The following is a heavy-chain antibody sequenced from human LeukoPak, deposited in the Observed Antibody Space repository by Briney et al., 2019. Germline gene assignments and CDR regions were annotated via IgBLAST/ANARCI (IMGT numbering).Heavy chain of an antibody. J-gene: IGHJ4*02. Sequence: PGGSLRLSCAASGFTFNSYSMNWFRQAPGKGLEWVSSISSSSRFIYYADSVKGRFTISRDNAKNSLYLQMTSLRAADTAVYYCARVRGVGESRVKYYFDYWGQGTLVTVAS. CDR1: GFTFNSYS. CDR3: ARVRGVGESRVKYYFDY. V-gene: IGHV3-21*04. D-gene: IGHD3-10*01. CDR2: ISSSSRFI.